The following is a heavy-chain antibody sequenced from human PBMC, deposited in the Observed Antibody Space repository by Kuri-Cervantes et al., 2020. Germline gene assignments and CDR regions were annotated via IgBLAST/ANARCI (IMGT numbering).Heavy chain of an antibody. Sequence: GGSLRLSCAASGFTVSSNYMSWVRQAPGKGLEWVSVIYSGGSTYYADSVKGRFTISRDNSKNTLYLQMNSLRAEDTAVYYCARDGYDFWSRDYYYGMDVWGQGTTVTVSS. V-gene: IGHV3-53*01. J-gene: IGHJ6*02. CDR3: ARDGYDFWSRDYYYGMDV. D-gene: IGHD3-3*01. CDR1: GFTVSSNY. CDR2: IYSGGST.